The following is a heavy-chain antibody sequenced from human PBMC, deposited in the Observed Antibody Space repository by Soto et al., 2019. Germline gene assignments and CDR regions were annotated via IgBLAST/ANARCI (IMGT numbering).Heavy chain of an antibody. CDR2: INQDGSEK. V-gene: IGHV3-7*01. D-gene: IGHD3-16*01. J-gene: IGHJ2*01. CDR3: ARGLGTKVATPNWYFDL. Sequence: GGSLRLSCAASGFSFGNYWMSWVRQAPGRGLEWVANINQDGSEKSYVDSVRGRFTISRDNAKNSPDLQMNSLRVEDTAVYYCARGLGTKVATPNWYFDLWGRGTLVTVSS. CDR1: GFSFGNYW.